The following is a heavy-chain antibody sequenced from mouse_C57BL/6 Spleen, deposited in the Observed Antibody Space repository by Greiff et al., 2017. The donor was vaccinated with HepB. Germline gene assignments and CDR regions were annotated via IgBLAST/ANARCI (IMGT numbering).Heavy chain of an antibody. Sequence: VQLVESGPELVKPGASVKISCKASGYAFSSSWMNWVKQRPGKGLEWIGRIYPGDGDTNYNGKFKGKATLTADKSSSTAYMQLSSLTSEDSAVYFCARGGTTVVATPYAMDYWGQGTSVTVSS. J-gene: IGHJ4*01. CDR2: IYPGDGDT. D-gene: IGHD1-1*01. CDR3: ARGGTTVVATPYAMDY. CDR1: GYAFSSSW. V-gene: IGHV1-82*01.